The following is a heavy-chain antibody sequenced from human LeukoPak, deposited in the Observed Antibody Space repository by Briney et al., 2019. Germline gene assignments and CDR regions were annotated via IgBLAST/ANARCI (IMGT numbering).Heavy chain of an antibody. CDR1: EFTFSNHA. V-gene: IGHV3-74*01. CDR2: INHDGTGT. J-gene: IGHJ4*02. Sequence: GGSLRLSCAASEFTFSNHAMSWVRQAPGKGLVWVSGINHDGTGTYYADSVKGRFTISRDDAKNTVDLQMNGLRAEDTTVYYCATVSEYWGQGTLVTVSS. CDR3: ATVSEY.